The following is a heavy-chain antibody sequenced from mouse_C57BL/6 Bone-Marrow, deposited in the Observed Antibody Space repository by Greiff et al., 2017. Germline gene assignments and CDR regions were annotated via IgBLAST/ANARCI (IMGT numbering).Heavy chain of an antibody. CDR1: GFTFSSYA. J-gene: IGHJ2*01. CDR3: ARDRSNPYYCDY. D-gene: IGHD2-5*01. V-gene: IGHV5-4*01. Sequence: EVKLVESGGGLVKPGGSLKLSCAASGFTFSSYAMSWVRQTPEKRLEWVATISDGGSYSYYPDNVKGRFTISRDNAKNNLYLQMSHLKSEDTAMYYCARDRSNPYYCDYWGQGTTLTVSS. CDR2: ISDGGSYS.